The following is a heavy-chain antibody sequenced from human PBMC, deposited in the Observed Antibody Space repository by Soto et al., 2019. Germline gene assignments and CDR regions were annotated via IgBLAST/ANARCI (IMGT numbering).Heavy chain of an antibody. J-gene: IGHJ4*02. CDR2: LSGSSNSI. V-gene: IGHV3-23*01. D-gene: IGHD6-13*01. CDR3: AKDKYTSSWFVAFDY. Sequence: PGGSLRLSCAASGFTFSVYGMGWVRQAPGKGLEWVSVLSGSSNSIYYADSVKGRFTISRDNSKNTLYLQMNSLRAEDTAVYYCAKDKYTSSWFVAFDYWGQGTLVTVSS. CDR1: GFTFSVYG.